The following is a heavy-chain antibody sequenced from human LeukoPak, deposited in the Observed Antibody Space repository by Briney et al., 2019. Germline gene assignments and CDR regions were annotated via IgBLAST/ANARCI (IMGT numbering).Heavy chain of an antibody. CDR2: ISGSGGST. CDR1: GFTFSSYA. J-gene: IGHJ6*03. D-gene: IGHD4-11*01. Sequence: GGSLRLSCAASGFTFSSYAMSWVRQAPGKGLEWVSAISGSGGSTYYADSVKGRFTISRDNSKNTLYLQMNSLRAEDTAVYYCAKGLRNYELYYYYMDVWGKGTTVTVSS. V-gene: IGHV3-23*01. CDR3: AKGLRNYELYYYYMDV.